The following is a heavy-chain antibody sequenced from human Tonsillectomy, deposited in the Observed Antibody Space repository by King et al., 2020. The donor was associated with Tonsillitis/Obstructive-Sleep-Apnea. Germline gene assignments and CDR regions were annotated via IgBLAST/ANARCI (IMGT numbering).Heavy chain of an antibody. CDR2: IITMLGIA. CDR3: ARSIAYANHYYYYGMDV. CDR1: GDTSNNYA. J-gene: IGHJ6*02. Sequence: VQLVQSGAEVKKPGSSVRVSCKASGDTSNNYAITWVRQAPGQGLEWMGGIITMLGIANYAQSFQGRVTITADKSTSTAYMELSSLRSEDTAVYFCARSIAYANHYYYYGMDVWGQGTTVTVSS. V-gene: IGHV1-69*10. D-gene: IGHD2-21*01.